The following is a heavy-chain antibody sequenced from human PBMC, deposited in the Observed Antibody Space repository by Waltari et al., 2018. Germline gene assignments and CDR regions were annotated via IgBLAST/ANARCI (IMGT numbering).Heavy chain of an antibody. D-gene: IGHD3-10*01. J-gene: IGHJ5*02. V-gene: IGHV1-3*03. CDR2: INAGNGNP. CDR3: ARGPVLLWFGDPNWFDP. CDR1: GYTFTSYA. Sequence: QVQLVQSGAEVKKPGASVKVSCKASGYTFTSYAMHWVRQAPGQRLEWMGWINAGNGNPKYSQEFQGRVTITRDTSASTAYMELSSLRSEDMAVYYCARGPVLLWFGDPNWFDPWGQGTLVTVSS.